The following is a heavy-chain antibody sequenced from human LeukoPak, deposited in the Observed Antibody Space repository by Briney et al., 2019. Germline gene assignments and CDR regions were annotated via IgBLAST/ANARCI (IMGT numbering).Heavy chain of an antibody. CDR1: GGSISSYD. CDR3: ARENVVVPAAIIYYYYYMDV. CDR2: IYTSGST. V-gene: IGHV4-4*07. D-gene: IGHD2-2*02. J-gene: IGHJ6*03. Sequence: SETLSLTCTVSGGSISSYDWSWIRQPAGKGLEWIGRIYTSGSTNYNPSLKSRVTMSVDTSKNQFSLKLSSVTAAATAVYYCARENVVVPAAIIYYYYYMDVWGKGTTVTVSS.